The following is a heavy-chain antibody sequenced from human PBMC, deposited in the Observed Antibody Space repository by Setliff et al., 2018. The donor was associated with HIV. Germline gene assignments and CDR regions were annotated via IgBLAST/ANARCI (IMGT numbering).Heavy chain of an antibody. CDR1: GGTFSSYA. Sequence: SVKVSCKASGGTFSSYAISWVRQAPGQGLEWMGGIIPIFGTADYAQRFQGRVTITADESTSTAYMELSSLRSADTAVYYCARVISGRGRELPDFDYWGQGTQVTVSS. CDR3: ARVISGRGRELPDFDY. CDR2: IIPIFGTA. D-gene: IGHD3-10*01. J-gene: IGHJ4*02. V-gene: IGHV1-69*13.